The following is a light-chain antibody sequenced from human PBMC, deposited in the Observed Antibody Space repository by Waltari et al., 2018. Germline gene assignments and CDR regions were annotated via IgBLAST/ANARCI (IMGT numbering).Light chain of an antibody. Sequence: DILMTQSPSSLSASVGDRVTITCRASQSIGTYLNWYQHKPGRAPELLIYAASTLQGGVPSRFSGSGSETHFTLAISSLQREDFATYYCQQSYTTPRTFGQGTKVEIK. CDR1: QSIGTY. CDR2: AAS. CDR3: QQSYTTPRT. J-gene: IGKJ1*01. V-gene: IGKV1-39*01.